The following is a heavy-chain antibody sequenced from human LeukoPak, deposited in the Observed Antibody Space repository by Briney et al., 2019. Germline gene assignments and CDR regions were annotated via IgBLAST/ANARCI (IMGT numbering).Heavy chain of an antibody. CDR1: GASISSYY. D-gene: IGHD3-9*01. CDR2: IYTSGST. J-gene: IGHJ4*02. V-gene: IGHV4-4*07. CDR3: ARLNPSLDILTGYYIDY. Sequence: PSETLSLTCTVSGASISSYYWSWIRQPAGKGLEWIGRIYTSGSTNYNPSLKGRVTMSVDTSKNQFSLKLSSVTAADTAVYFCARLNPSLDILTGYYIDYWGQGTLVPVSS.